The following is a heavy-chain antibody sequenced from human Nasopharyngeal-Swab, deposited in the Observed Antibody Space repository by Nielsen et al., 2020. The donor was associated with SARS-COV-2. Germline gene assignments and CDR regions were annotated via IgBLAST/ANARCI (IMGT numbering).Heavy chain of an antibody. CDR3: ARRGRCSGSSCDMDV. D-gene: IGHD2-2*01. CDR2: INPGSGGT. J-gene: IGHJ6*02. V-gene: IGHV1-46*01. Sequence: WGRLAPGRGLEWMGMINPGSGGTTYAQKFQGRVTMTRDTSTSTVFMDLSSLRSEDTAVYYCARRGRCSGSSCDMDVWGQGTTVTVSS.